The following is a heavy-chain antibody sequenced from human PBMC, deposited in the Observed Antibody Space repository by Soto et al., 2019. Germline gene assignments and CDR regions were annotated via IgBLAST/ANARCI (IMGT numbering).Heavy chain of an antibody. CDR3: AREEGSGPGYGYGMDV. CDR2: ISSSSSYI. Sequence: GGSLRLSCAAPGFTFSSYSMNWVRQAPGKGLEWVSSISSSSSYIYYADSVKGRFTISRDNAKNSLYLQMNSLRAEDTAVYYCAREEGSGPGYGYGMDVWGQGTTVTVSS. D-gene: IGHD3-10*01. CDR1: GFTFSSYS. J-gene: IGHJ6*02. V-gene: IGHV3-21*01.